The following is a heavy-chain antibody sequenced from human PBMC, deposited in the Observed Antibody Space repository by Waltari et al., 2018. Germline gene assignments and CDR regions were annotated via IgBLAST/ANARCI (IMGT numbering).Heavy chain of an antibody. J-gene: IGHJ6*02. CDR3: AKALSGDHHYYYYGMDV. V-gene: IGHV3-33*06. D-gene: IGHD2-21*02. CDR2: VWYDGSNK. Sequence: QVQLVESGGGVVQPGRSLRLSCAASGFTFSSYGMHWVRQAPGKGLGWVEVVWYDGSNKSYADSVTGRFTISRDNSKNTLYLQMNSLRAEDTAVYYCAKALSGDHHYYYYGMDVWGQGTTVTVSS. CDR1: GFTFSSYG.